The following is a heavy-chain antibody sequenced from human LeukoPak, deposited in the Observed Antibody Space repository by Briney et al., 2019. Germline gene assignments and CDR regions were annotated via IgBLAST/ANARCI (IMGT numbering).Heavy chain of an antibody. CDR3: ATGYTSNCPYN. CDR2: IYYSGST. Sequence: SETLSPTCTVSGGSISSSSYYWGWIRQPPGKGLEWIGTIYYSGSTYYNPSLKSRVTISVDTSKNQFSLKLRSVTAADTAVYYCATGYTSNCPYNWGQGTLVTVSS. CDR1: GGSISSSSYY. V-gene: IGHV4-39*01. D-gene: IGHD6-13*01. J-gene: IGHJ4*02.